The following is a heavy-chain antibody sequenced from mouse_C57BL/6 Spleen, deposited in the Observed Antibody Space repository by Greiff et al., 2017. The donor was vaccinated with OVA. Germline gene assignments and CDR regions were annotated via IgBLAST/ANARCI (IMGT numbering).Heavy chain of an antibody. Sequence: EVNVVESGEGLVKPGGSLKLSCAASGFTFSSYAMSWVRQTPEKRLEWVAYISSGGDYIYYADTVKGRFTISRDNARNTLYLQMSSLKSEDTAMYYCTRDYYGSSSYAMDYWGQGTSVTVSS. CDR3: TRDYYGSSSYAMDY. CDR1: GFTFSSYA. V-gene: IGHV5-9-1*02. J-gene: IGHJ4*01. CDR2: ISSGGDYI. D-gene: IGHD1-1*01.